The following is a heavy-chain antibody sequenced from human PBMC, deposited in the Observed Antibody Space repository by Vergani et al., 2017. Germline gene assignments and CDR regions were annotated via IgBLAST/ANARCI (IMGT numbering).Heavy chain of an antibody. J-gene: IGHJ4*02. CDR2: IIPILGIA. Sequence: QVHLVESGAEVKKPGSSVKVSCKASGGTFSSYTISWVRQAPGQGLEWMGRIIPILGIANYAQKFQGRVTITADKSTSTAYMELSSLRSEDTAVYYCARDPSDDSSAKKSGKGDYWGQGTLVTVSS. V-gene: IGHV1-69*09. D-gene: IGHD3-22*01. CDR3: ARDPSDDSSAKKSGKGDY. CDR1: GGTFSSYT.